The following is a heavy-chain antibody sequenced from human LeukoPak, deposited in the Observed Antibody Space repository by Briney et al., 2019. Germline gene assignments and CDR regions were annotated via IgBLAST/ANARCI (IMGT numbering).Heavy chain of an antibody. CDR1: GGSISSYY. CDR2: IYYSGST. J-gene: IGHJ4*02. V-gene: IGHV4-59*08. D-gene: IGHD3-22*01. CDR3: ARGYDSSGLRDY. Sequence: SETLSLTCTVSGGSISSYYWSWIRQPPGKGLEWIGYIYYSGSTNYNPSLKSRVTISVDTSKNQFSLKLSTVTAADTAVYYCARGYDSSGLRDYWGQGTLVTVSS.